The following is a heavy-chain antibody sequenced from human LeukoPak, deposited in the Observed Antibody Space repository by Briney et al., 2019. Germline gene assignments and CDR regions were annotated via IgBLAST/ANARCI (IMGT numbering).Heavy chain of an antibody. D-gene: IGHD2-21*02. J-gene: IGHJ4*02. CDR3: TRDSDRGDYYFDC. CDR2: SRSKPFGGTT. CDR1: GFTFGDYV. V-gene: IGHV3-49*04. Sequence: GRSLRLSCTASGFTFGDYVISWVRQAPGKGLEWVGFSRSKPFGGTTAYAASVKGRFTISRDDSKSIAYLQMNSLKTEDTAVYYCTRDSDRGDYYFDCWGQGTLVTVSS.